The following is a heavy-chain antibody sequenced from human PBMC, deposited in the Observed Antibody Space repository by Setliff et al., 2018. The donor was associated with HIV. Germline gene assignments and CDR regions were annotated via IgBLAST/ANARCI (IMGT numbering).Heavy chain of an antibody. CDR2: INTDGSSR. J-gene: IGHJ4*02. Sequence: GGSLRLSCAASGFPFSSNWMHWVRQAPGKGLVWVSRINTDGSSRSYADSVKGRITISRDNAKNTLYLQMNSRRVEDTAVYVCTRGYCSTNSCNVSDYWGQGTLVTVSS. V-gene: IGHV3-74*01. D-gene: IGHD2-2*01. CDR3: TRGYCSTNSCNVSDY. CDR1: GFPFSSNW.